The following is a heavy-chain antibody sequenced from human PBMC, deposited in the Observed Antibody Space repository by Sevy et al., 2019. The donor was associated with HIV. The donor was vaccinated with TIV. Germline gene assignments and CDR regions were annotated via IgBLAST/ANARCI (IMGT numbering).Heavy chain of an antibody. Sequence: SETLSLTCTVSGGSISSYYWSWIRQPPEKGLEWIGYIYYSGSTNYNPSLKSRVTISVDTSKNQFSLKLSSVTAADTAVYYCARVTGYYYYYMDVWGKGTTVTVSS. CDR2: IYYSGST. CDR3: ARVTGYYYYYMDV. J-gene: IGHJ6*03. D-gene: IGHD3-9*01. V-gene: IGHV4-59*01. CDR1: GGSISSYY.